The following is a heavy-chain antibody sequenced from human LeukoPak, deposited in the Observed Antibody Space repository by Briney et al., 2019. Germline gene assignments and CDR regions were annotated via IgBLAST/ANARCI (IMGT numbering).Heavy chain of an antibody. J-gene: IGHJ4*02. CDR3: SRDRGGGDIYFDY. D-gene: IGHD2-21*02. Sequence: GGSLRLSCAASGFTFSSYRMNWVRQAPGKGLEWVSYISSDSSTIYYADSVKGRFTISRDNAKNSLYLQMSSLGAEDTAIYYCSRDRGGGDIYFDYWGQGTLVTVPS. CDR1: GFTFSSYR. CDR2: ISSDSSTI. V-gene: IGHV3-48*04.